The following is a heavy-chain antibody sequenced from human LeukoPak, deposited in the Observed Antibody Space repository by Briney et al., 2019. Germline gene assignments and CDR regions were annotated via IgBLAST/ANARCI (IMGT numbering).Heavy chain of an antibody. D-gene: IGHD4-17*01. CDR2: IKQDSSGT. V-gene: IGHV3-7*01. CDR1: GFTFTGSW. Sequence: GGSLRLSCAASGFTFTGSWMSWVRQDAGKGLEWVANIKQDSSGTYYLVSVRGRFSISRDNAMNSLYLQVTSLRAEGTAVYYCTRDSLYGAPSCYYMGVWGKGTTVTVSS. J-gene: IGHJ6*03. CDR3: TRDSLYGAPSCYYMGV.